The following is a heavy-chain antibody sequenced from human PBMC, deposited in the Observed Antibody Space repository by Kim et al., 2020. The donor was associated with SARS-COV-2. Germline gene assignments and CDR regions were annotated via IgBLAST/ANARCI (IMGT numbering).Heavy chain of an antibody. J-gene: IGHJ4*02. CDR3: ARVVPAAHGYDY. V-gene: IGHV1-8*01. D-gene: IGHD2-2*01. Sequence: GYAPKSKGRVNVNRTNSISTAYMELRSLRSEDTAVYYCARVVPAAHGYDYWGQGTLVTVSS.